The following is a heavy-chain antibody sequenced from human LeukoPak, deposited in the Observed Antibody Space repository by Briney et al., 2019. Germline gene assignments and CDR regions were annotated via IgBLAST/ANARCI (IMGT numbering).Heavy chain of an antibody. D-gene: IGHD6-13*01. J-gene: IGHJ4*02. CDR2: INQDGSTR. CDR3: ARIGYSSSCNDY. Sequence: PGGSLRLSCAASGFTFSNYWMSWVCQGPGQGLGWVANINQDGSTRYYVDSVKGRFTISRDNAKNSLYLQVNSLRAEDTAVYYCARIGYSSSCNDYWGQGTLVTVSS. CDR1: GFTFSNYW. V-gene: IGHV3-7*01.